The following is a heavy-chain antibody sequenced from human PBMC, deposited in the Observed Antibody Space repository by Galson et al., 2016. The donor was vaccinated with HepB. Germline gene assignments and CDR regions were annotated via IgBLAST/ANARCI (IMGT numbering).Heavy chain of an antibody. CDR1: GFTLSSAY. V-gene: IGHV3-15*01. Sequence: SLRLSCAASGFTLSSAYMSWVRQAPGKGLEWVGRIKSKTDGGTIDYAAPVKGRFTISRDDSTNTLYLHMNSLKTEDTAFYYCIALFYNYGFDSDYWGQGTLVTVSS. D-gene: IGHD5-18*01. CDR2: IKSKTDGGTI. CDR3: IALFYNYGFDSDY. J-gene: IGHJ4*02.